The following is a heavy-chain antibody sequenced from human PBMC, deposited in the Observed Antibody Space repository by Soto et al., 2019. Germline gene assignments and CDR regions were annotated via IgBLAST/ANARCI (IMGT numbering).Heavy chain of an antibody. V-gene: IGHV4-34*01. CDR2: INHSGST. Sequence: SETLSLTCAVYGGSFSGYYWSWIRQPPGKWLEWIGEINHSGSTNYNPSLKSRVTISVDTSKNQFSLKLSSVTAADTAVYYCARGSWNCTNGVCYYYGMDVWGQGXTVTVYS. J-gene: IGHJ6*02. D-gene: IGHD2-8*01. CDR1: GGSFSGYY. CDR3: ARGSWNCTNGVCYYYGMDV.